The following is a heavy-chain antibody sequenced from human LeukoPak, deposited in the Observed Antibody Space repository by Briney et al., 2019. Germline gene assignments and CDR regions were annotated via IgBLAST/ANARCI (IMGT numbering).Heavy chain of an antibody. V-gene: IGHV1-8*03. J-gene: IGHJ5*02. CDR2: MNPNRGTT. CDR1: GYTFTKYD. Sequence: ASVKVSCKASGYTFTKYDINWVRQAPGQGLEWMGWMNPNRGTTGYAQQFKGRVTISRNTSINTAYLELNNLRSEDTAIYFCTRADARGYNYFDPWGQGTLVTVSS. CDR3: TRADARGYNYFDP. D-gene: IGHD3-22*01.